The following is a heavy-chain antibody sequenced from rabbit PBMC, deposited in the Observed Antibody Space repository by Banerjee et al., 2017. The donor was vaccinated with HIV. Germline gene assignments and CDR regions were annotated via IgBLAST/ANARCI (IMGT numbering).Heavy chain of an antibody. CDR3: VRDSPYDDYGDYFNL. CDR1: GIDFSSYGV. D-gene: IGHD2-1*01. J-gene: IGHJ4*01. V-gene: IGHV1S43*01. Sequence: QQQLEESGGGLVKPGGTLTLTCKASGIDFSSYGVSWVRQAPGKGLEWIGYIDPVFGSTYYASWVNGRFTISSHNAQNTLYLQLNSLTAADTATYFCVRDSPYDDYGDYFNLWGQGTLVTVS. CDR2: IDPVFGST.